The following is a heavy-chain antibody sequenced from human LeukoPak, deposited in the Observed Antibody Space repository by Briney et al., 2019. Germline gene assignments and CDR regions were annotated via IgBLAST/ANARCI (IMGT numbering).Heavy chain of an antibody. V-gene: IGHV3-23*01. CDR3: AKVWVTMVRGVIAGRKYYFDY. CDR1: GFTFSSYA. CDR2: ISGSGGST. Sequence: PGGSLRLSCAASGFTFSSYAMSWVRQAPGKGLEWVSAISGSGGSTYYADSVKGRFTISRDNSKNTLYLQMNSLRAEDTAVYYCAKVWVTMVRGVIAGRKYYFDYWGQGTLVTVSS. D-gene: IGHD3-10*01. J-gene: IGHJ4*02.